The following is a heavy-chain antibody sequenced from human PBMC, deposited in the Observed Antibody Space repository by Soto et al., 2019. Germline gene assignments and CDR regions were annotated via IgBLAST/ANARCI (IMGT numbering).Heavy chain of an antibody. J-gene: IGHJ4*02. Sequence: ASLNGDWKISGYTLTELSMHWVRKNPGKGLEWMGGFDPEDGETIYAQKFQGRVTMTEDTSTDTAYMELSSLRSEDTAVYYCAPYYYDNSGYCSAHGYSGQGTLVSVSS. CDR2: FDPEDGET. CDR1: GYTLTELS. CDR3: APYYYDNSGYCSAHGY. D-gene: IGHD3-22*01. V-gene: IGHV1-24*01.